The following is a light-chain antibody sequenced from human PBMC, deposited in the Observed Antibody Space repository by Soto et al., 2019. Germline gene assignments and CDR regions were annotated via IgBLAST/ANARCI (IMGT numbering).Light chain of an antibody. CDR1: QSISSW. Sequence: DIQMTQSPSTLSASVGDRVTITCRASQSISSWLAWYQQKPGKAPKLLIYKASSLESGVPSRFSGSGSGTEFTLTISGLQPDDFATYYCQQYISYPWTFGPGTKVEIK. CDR3: QQYISYPWT. V-gene: IGKV1-5*03. CDR2: KAS. J-gene: IGKJ1*01.